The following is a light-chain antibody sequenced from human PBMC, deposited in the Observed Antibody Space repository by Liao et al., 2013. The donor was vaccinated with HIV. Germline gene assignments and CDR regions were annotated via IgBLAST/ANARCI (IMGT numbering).Light chain of an antibody. V-gene: IGLV3-1*01. CDR3: QAWDRSADVV. CDR1: KLGEKY. CDR2: EDT. J-gene: IGLJ2*01. Sequence: SYVVTQPPSVSVSPGQTATITCSGDKLGEKYASWYQQKPGQSPVLVIYEDTKRPSGIPGRFSGSNSGNTATLTISGTQAVDEADYFCQAWDRSADVVFGGGTKLTVL.